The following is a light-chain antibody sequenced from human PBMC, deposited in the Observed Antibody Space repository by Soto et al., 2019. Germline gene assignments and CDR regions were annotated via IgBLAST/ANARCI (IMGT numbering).Light chain of an antibody. CDR1: QSVSSY. Sequence: EIVLTQSPATLSLSPGERATLSCRASQSVSSYLAWYQQNPGQAPRLLIYGASHRPTGLPARFTGSGSGTDFTLTLSSLEPEDFAVYYRQQRSNWPITFGQGTRLEI. V-gene: IGKV3-11*01. CDR3: QQRSNWPIT. CDR2: GAS. J-gene: IGKJ5*01.